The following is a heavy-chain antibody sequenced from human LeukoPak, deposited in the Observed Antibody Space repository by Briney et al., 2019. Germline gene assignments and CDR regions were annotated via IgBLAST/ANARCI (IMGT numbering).Heavy chain of an antibody. J-gene: IGHJ3*02. Sequence: AASVKASCKASGYTFTDYYMHWVRQAPGQGLEWMGWIVTNNGGTNYAQNFKGRVTMTRDTSVSTAYVEVSDLKSDDTAVYYCARGGPHHGFDIWAQGTMVTVSS. CDR1: GYTFTDYY. V-gene: IGHV1-2*02. CDR2: IVTNNGGT. CDR3: ARGGPHHGFDI.